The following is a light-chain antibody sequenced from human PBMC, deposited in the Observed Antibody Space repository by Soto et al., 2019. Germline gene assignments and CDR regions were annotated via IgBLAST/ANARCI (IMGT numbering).Light chain of an antibody. CDR1: QTISSW. J-gene: IGKJ1*01. Sequence: DIQMTQSPSTLSGSVGDRVTITCRASQTISSWLAWYQQEPGKAPKLLIYKASTLKSGVPSRFSGSGSGAEFTLTVSSLQPEDFATYYCQQSYSNPTWTFGQGTKVDIK. CDR3: QQSYSNPTWT. V-gene: IGKV1-5*03. CDR2: KAS.